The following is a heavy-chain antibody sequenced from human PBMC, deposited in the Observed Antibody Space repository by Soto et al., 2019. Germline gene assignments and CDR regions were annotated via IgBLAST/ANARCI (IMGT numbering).Heavy chain of an antibody. Sequence: SETLSLTCTVSGDSISTSSYSWGWIRRPPGMALEWIGSIYYIGSTYYNPSLKSRVTMSVDTSKNQFSLKLSSVTAADTATYYCARGGISHWAYFYYMDVWDRGTTVTVSS. CDR2: IYYIGST. V-gene: IGHV4-39*07. J-gene: IGHJ6*03. CDR3: ARGGISHWAYFYYMDV. D-gene: IGHD2-21*01. CDR1: GDSISTSSYS.